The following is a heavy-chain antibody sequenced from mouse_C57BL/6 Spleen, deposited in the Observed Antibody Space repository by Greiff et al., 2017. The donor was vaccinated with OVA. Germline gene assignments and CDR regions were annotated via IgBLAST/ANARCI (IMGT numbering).Heavy chain of an antibody. CDR3: ARREYYGSSSYYFDY. Sequence: EVQLQQSGPGLVKPSQSLSLTCSVTGYSITSGYYWNWIRQFPGNKLEWMGNISYDGSNNYNPSFKNRISITRDTSKNQFFLKLNSVTTEDTATYDGARREYYGSSSYYFDYWGQGTTLTVSS. CDR1: GYSITSGYY. D-gene: IGHD1-1*01. J-gene: IGHJ2*01. CDR2: ISYDGSN. V-gene: IGHV3-6*01.